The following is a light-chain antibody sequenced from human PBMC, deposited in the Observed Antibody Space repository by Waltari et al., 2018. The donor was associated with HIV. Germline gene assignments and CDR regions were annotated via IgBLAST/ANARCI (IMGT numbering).Light chain of an antibody. CDR2: RTK. V-gene: IGLV1-47*01. CDR3: AAWDDTLSSYV. Sequence: QSVLTQPPSASGPPGQRVTISCSGSNSNTGRQDASWFQHLPGPAPKLLIYRTKQRRSGVPDRFSGSKSGTSASLAISGLRSDDEADYYCAAWDDTLSSYVFGTGTTVTV. J-gene: IGLJ1*01. CDR1: NSNTGRQD.